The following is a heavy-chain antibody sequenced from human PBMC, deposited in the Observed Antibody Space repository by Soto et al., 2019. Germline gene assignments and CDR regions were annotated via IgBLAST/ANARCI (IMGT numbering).Heavy chain of an antibody. D-gene: IGHD1-26*01. CDR2: IYSGGST. V-gene: IGHV3-66*01. J-gene: IGHJ3*02. CDR1: GFTVSSNY. CDR3: ARASDTDAFDI. Sequence: EVQLVESGGGLVQPGGSLRLSCAASGFTVSSNYMSWVRQAPGKGLEWVSVIYSGGSTYYADSVKGRFTISRDNSKNTMYLQMHSLRAEDTAVYYCARASDTDAFDIWGQGTMVTVSS.